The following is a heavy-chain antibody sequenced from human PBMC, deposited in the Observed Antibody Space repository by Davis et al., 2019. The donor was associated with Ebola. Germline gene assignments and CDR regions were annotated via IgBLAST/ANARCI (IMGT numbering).Heavy chain of an antibody. CDR1: GFTFSDYV. V-gene: IGHV3-7*01. D-gene: IGHD2-8*02. CDR3: ARDWYCTGGVCYTAGDY. CDR2: IKQDGSEK. J-gene: IGHJ4*02. Sequence: GGSLRLSCAGSGFTFSDYVMNWVRQAPGKGLEWVANIKQDGSEKYYVDSVKGRFTISRDNAKNSLYLQMNSLRAEDTAVYYCARDWYCTGGVCYTAGDYWGQGTLVTVSS.